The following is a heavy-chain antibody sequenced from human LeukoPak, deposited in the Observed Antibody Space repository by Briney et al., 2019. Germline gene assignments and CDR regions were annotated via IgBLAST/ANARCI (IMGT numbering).Heavy chain of an antibody. CDR1: GYTFTSYG. V-gene: IGHV1-18*01. J-gene: IGHJ4*02. CDR3: ARDRGTVVTLEYFDY. CDR2: ISAYNGNA. D-gene: IGHD4-23*01. Sequence: ASVKVSCKASGYTFTSYGISWVRQAPGQGLEWMGWISAYNGNANYAQKLQGRVTMTTDTSTSTAYMELRSLRSDDTAVYYCARDRGTVVTLEYFDYWGQGTLVTVSS.